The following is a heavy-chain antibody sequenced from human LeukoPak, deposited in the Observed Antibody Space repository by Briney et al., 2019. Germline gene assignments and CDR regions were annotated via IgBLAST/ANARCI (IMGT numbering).Heavy chain of an antibody. CDR3: ATDLVVGGTCRLDY. CDR1: GGSISGGGYC. J-gene: IGHJ4*02. D-gene: IGHD2-15*01. Sequence: SETLCLACAVSGGSISGGGYCWSWIRQRPGKGLEWGGYIYYTGGTYYKPSLKSRVTISLDTSKNQFSLTLNSVTAADTAVYYCATDLVVGGTCRLDYWGQGTLVTVSS. V-gene: IGHV4-31*11. CDR2: IYYTGGT.